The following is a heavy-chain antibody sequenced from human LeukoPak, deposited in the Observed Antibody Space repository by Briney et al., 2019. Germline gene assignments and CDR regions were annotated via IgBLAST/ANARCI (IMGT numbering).Heavy chain of an antibody. CDR3: ARSNQADDY. V-gene: IGHV3-74*01. J-gene: IGHJ4*02. CDR1: GFTFSSYW. CDR2: INTGGSST. D-gene: IGHD1-14*01. Sequence: GRSLRLPCAASGFTFSSYWMHWVRQVPGKGLVWVARINTGGSSTTYADSVKGRFTISRDNAKNMLYLQMDSLRDEDTGVYYCARSNQADDYWGQGTLVTVSS.